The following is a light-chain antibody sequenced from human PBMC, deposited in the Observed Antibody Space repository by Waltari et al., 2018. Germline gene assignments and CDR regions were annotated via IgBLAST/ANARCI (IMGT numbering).Light chain of an antibody. CDR3: QQYYATPYA. J-gene: IGKJ2*01. V-gene: IGKV4-1*01. CDR1: QSLLFTSNNKKY. Sequence: DIVMTQSPDSLPLSLGERATIICTSSQSLLFTSNNKKYLAWYQHKTGQPPKLLIYWASTGESGVPARFSGSGSGKDFSLTITSLQEEDVAVYYCQQYYATPYAFGQGTRLDIK. CDR2: WAS.